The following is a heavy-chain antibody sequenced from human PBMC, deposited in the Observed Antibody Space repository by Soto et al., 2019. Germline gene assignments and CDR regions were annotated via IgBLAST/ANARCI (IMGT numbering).Heavy chain of an antibody. Sequence: QVQLVQSGAEVKKPGASVKVSCKASGYTFTGYYMHWVRQAPGQGLEWMGWINPNSGGTNYAQKFQGWVTMTRDTSISTAYMELSRLRSDDTAVYYCARAFNPYSRSYYVDYWGQGTLVTVSS. CDR1: GYTFTGYY. V-gene: IGHV1-2*04. D-gene: IGHD1-26*01. J-gene: IGHJ4*02. CDR2: INPNSGGT. CDR3: ARAFNPYSRSYYVDY.